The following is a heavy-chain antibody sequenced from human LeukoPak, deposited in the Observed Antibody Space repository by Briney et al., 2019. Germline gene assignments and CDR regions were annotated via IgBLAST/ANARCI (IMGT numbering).Heavy chain of an antibody. CDR1: GFTFSSYW. CDR3: ARGPPCREYCSLEFYFDY. CDR2: IKQDGSEK. V-gene: IGHV3-7*05. J-gene: IGHJ4*02. Sequence: GGTLRLSCAASGFTFSSYWMSWVRQAPGKGLEWVANIKQDGSEKYYVESVKGRFTISRDNAKNSLYLQMNSLRAEDTAVYYCARGPPCREYCSLEFYFDYWGQGTLVPVSS. D-gene: IGHD2/OR15-2a*01.